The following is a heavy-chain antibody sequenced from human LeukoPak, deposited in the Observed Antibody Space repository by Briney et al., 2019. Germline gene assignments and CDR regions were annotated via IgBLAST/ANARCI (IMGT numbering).Heavy chain of an antibody. CDR3: AKEFSGPGSFY. J-gene: IGHJ4*02. CDR2: ISNTGGST. D-gene: IGHD3-10*01. V-gene: IGHV3-23*01. CDR1: GFSFSGYA. Sequence: TGGSLRLSCAASGFSFSGYAMTWVRQAPGKGLDWLSTISNTGGSTYYADSVKGRFTISRDNSQSTLYLQINSLRVEDTAIYYCAKEFSGPGSFYWGQGTLVTVSS.